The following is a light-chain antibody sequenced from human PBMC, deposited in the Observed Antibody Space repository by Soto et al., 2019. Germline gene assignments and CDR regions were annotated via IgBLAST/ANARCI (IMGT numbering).Light chain of an antibody. CDR3: QYYKEYST. Sequence: IQMTQSPSTLSASVGDRVTITCRASQSISSWLAWYQQKPGKAPKLLIYEAASSEIGVPPRFRGGGFGIDFTLTISSLQPDDFSTYYCQYYKEYSTFGQGTRLEIK. CDR1: QSISSW. J-gene: IGKJ1*01. CDR2: EAA. V-gene: IGKV1-5*03.